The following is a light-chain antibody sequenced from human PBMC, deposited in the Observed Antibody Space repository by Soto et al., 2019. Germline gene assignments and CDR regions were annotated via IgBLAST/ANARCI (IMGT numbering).Light chain of an antibody. V-gene: IGLV6-57*02. CDR2: EDN. Sequence: NFMLTQPHSVSESPGKTVTISCTGSSGSIASNYVQWYQQRPGSAPTTVIYEDNQRPSGVPDRFSGSIDSSSNSASLTISGLKTEDEADYYCQSYDSSNYNYVFGTGTKVTVL. J-gene: IGLJ1*01. CDR1: SGSIASNY. CDR3: QSYDSSNYNYV.